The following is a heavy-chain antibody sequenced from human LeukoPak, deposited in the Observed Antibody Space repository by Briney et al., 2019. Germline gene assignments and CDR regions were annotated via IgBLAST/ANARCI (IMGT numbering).Heavy chain of an antibody. CDR1: GGSISSYY. D-gene: IGHD6-19*01. J-gene: IGHJ4*02. CDR3: ARQYGAGRFDY. V-gene: IGHV4-59*08. CDR2: ISYSGST. Sequence: SETLSLTCTVSGGSISSYYWSWIRQPPGKGLERIGYISYSGSTNYNPSLKSRVTISIDTSKNQFSLRLSSVTAADTAVYYCARQYGAGRFDYWGQGTLVTVSS.